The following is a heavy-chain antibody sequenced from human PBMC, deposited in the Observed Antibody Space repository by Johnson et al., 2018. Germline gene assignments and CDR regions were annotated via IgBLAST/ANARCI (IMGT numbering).Heavy chain of an antibody. CDR1: GFTFSSYR. V-gene: IGHV3-33*01. J-gene: IGHJ6*02. CDR2: IWYDGSNK. CDR3: ARGDYSNYYYYYGMDV. D-gene: IGHD4-11*01. Sequence: QVQLVQSGGGVVQPGRSLRLSCAASGFTFSSYRMHWVRQAPGTGLERVAVIWYDGSNKYYADSVKGRFTISIDNSTNTLYLQMNNLSAEDTAVYYCARGDYSNYYYYYGMDVWGQGTTVTVSS.